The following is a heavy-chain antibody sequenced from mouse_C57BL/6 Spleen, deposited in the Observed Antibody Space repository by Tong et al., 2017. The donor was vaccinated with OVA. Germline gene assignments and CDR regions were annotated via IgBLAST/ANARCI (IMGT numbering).Heavy chain of an antibody. D-gene: IGHD3-2*02. CDR1: GFTFSSYG. J-gene: IGHJ2*01. V-gene: IGHV5-6*01. Sequence: EVQLQESGGDLVKPGGSLKLSCAASGFTFSSYGMSWVRQTPDKRLEWVATISSGGSYTYYPDSVKGRFTISRDNAKNTLYLQMSSLKSEDTAMYYCARHEGSGYFDYWGQGTTLTVSS. CDR3: ARHEGSGYFDY. CDR2: ISSGGSYT.